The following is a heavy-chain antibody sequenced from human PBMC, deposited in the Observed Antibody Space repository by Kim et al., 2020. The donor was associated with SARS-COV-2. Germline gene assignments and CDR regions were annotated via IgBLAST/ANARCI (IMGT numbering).Heavy chain of an antibody. J-gene: IGHJ6*02. Sequence: SVKDRFTIYRDNSKNSLYLQMNGLRAEDTAVYYCARARAADSNGYDVMDVWGQGTTVTVSS. CDR3: ARARAADSNGYDVMDV. V-gene: IGHV3-30*07. D-gene: IGHD3-22*01.